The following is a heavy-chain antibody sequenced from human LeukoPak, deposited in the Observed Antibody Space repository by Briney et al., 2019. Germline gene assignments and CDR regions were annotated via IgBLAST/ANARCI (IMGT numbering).Heavy chain of an antibody. V-gene: IGHV3-13*01. CDR3: ARVWRGIASPYQGMDV. J-gene: IGHJ6*02. CDR1: GFSFSTYD. CDR2: VGTNEDT. D-gene: IGHD6-13*01. Sequence: GGSLRLSCVASGFSFSTYDMYWVRQAAGRGPEWVSAVGTNEDTYYLASVKGRFTVSRENGKNSSYLLMNSLRVEDTAVYYCARVWRGIASPYQGMDVWGQGTAVTVSS.